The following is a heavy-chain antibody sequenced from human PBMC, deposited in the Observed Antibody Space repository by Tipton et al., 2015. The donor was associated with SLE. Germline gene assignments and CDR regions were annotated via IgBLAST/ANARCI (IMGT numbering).Heavy chain of an antibody. J-gene: IGHJ4*02. CDR2: ISAYDGIV. Sequence: QSGAEVKKPGASVKVSCKASGYTFITFGITWVRQVPGQGLEWMGWISAYDGIVNYAQKFQDRVTMTTDTSTSTAYMELRSLRSDDTAVYYCARDWGLVLPAANSDYYLDYWGQGTLVTVSS. CDR1: GYTFITFG. V-gene: IGHV1-18*01. CDR3: ARDWGLVLPAANSDYYLDY. D-gene: IGHD2-2*01.